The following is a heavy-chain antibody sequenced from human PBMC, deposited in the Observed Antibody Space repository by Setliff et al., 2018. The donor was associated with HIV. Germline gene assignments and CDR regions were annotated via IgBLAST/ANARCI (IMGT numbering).Heavy chain of an antibody. CDR2: ISPYNGDA. J-gene: IGHJ4*02. Sequence: ASVKVSCKASGYPFTSYGICWVRQAPGHGLEWMGYISPYNGDAYYAEKFQGRVTMTTDTSTTAVSMELTNLRSDDTAVYFCARGWGSPRDSQVRYISLDHWGQGSLVTVSS. CDR1: GYPFTSYG. D-gene: IGHD3-16*01. CDR3: ARGWGSPRDSQVRYISLDH. V-gene: IGHV1-18*01.